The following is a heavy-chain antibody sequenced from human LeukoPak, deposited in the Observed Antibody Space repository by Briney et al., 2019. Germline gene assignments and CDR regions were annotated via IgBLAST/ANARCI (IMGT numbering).Heavy chain of an antibody. V-gene: IGHV5-51*01. CDR2: IYPGDSDT. CDR3: ARVHSSSWVNFDY. D-gene: IGHD6-13*01. J-gene: IGHJ4*02. Sequence: GESLKISCRGSGYSFTSYWIGWVRQMPGKGLEWMGIIYPGDSDTRYSPSFQGQVTISADKSISTAYLQWSSLKASDTAMYYCARVHSSSWVNFDYWGQGTLVTVSS. CDR1: GYSFTSYW.